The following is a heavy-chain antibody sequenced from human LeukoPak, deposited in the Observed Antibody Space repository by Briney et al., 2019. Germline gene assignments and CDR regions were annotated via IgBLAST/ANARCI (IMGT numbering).Heavy chain of an antibody. Sequence: PGEPLRLSCAASGFTFSGSAMHWVRQASGKGLEWVGRIRSKANSYATAYAASVKGRFTISRDDSKNTAYLQMNSLKTEDTAVYYCTRHVRLRLGELSPEAFDIWGQGTMVTVSS. V-gene: IGHV3-73*01. CDR1: GFTFSGSA. CDR2: IRSKANSYAT. J-gene: IGHJ3*02. D-gene: IGHD3-16*02. CDR3: TRHVRLRLGELSPEAFDI.